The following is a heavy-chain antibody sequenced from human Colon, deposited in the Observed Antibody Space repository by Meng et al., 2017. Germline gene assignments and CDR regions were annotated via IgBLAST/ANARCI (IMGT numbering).Heavy chain of an antibody. J-gene: IGHJ4*02. Sequence: VQLLEAGPGRVKPSGTLSLTCAVSGGSITTNSYWSWVRQSPEKGLEWIGQIDHRGDPYYNPSLKSRVTMSVDRSKSQVSLQLTSVTAADTAVYYCARHGGYYQDYWGQGTLVTVSS. D-gene: IGHD4-23*01. V-gene: IGHV4-4*02. CDR3: ARHGGYYQDY. CDR2: IDHRGDP. CDR1: GGSITTNSY.